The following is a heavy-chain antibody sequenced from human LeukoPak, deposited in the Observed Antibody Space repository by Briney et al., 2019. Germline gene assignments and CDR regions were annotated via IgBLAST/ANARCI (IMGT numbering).Heavy chain of an antibody. D-gene: IGHD6-19*01. CDR1: GFTFSSYE. CDR2: ISSSGSTI. J-gene: IGHJ4*02. V-gene: IGHV3-48*03. CDR3: ARVVEVAVAGTSDYFDY. Sequence: PGGSLRLSCAASGFTFSSYEMNWVRQAPGKGLEWVSYISSSGSTIYYADSVKGRFTISRDNAKNSLYLQMNSLRAEDTAVYYCARVVEVAVAGTSDYFDYWGQGTLVTVSS.